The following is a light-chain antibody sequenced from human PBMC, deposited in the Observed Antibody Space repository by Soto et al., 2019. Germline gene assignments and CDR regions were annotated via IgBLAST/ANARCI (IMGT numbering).Light chain of an antibody. V-gene: IGLV2-14*01. CDR2: DVS. J-gene: IGLJ2*01. Sequence: QSVLTQPASVSGSPGQSITISCTGTSSDVGGYNYVSWYQQHPGKAPKLMIYDVSNRPSGVSNRFSGSKSGNTASLTISGLPAEDEAAYYCSSYTSSSTLVVFGGGTKVTVL. CDR3: SSYTSSSTLVV. CDR1: SSDVGGYNY.